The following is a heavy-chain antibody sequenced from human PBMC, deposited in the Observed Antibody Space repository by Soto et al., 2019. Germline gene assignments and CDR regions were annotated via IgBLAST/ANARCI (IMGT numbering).Heavy chain of an antibody. CDR3: ARSLSGASGYFDP. J-gene: IGHJ5*02. V-gene: IGHV4-30-4*01. Sequence: QLHLQESGPGLLKPSQTLSLTCDVSGEFIGSGDYYWTWIRQPPGKGLDYIGYIFKTGKTYSNPSLKSRPIISLESSKSLFFLRRTSVTAANTAKYYCARSLSGASGYFDPWGQGTLVTVSS. CDR2: IFKTGKT. CDR1: GEFIGSGDYY. D-gene: IGHD6-25*01.